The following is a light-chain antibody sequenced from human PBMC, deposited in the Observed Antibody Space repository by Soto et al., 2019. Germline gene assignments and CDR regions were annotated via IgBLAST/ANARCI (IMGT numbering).Light chain of an antibody. J-gene: IGLJ2*01. Sequence: QTVVTQPPSVSGAPGQRVTTSCTGSSSNIGTGYDVHWYQQLPGTAPKLLIYGDTNRPSGVPDRFSGSKSATSASLAITGLQAEDEADYYCQSYDSSLSGSDVVFGGGTKLTVL. V-gene: IGLV1-40*01. CDR1: SSNIGTGYD. CDR3: QSYDSSLSGSDVV. CDR2: GDT.